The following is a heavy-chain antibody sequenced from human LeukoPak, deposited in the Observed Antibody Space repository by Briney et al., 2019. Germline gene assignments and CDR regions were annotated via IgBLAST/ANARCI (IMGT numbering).Heavy chain of an antibody. CDR3: AREAGYSSGWYPPYGSFDI. J-gene: IGHJ3*02. V-gene: IGHV3-74*01. CDR2: INSDGSST. D-gene: IGHD6-19*01. CDR1: GFTFSSYW. Sequence: AGGSLRLSCVASGFTFSSYWMYWVRQAPGKGLVWVSRINSDGSSTSYADSVKGRFTISRDNAKNTLYLQMNSLRAEDTAVYYCAREAGYSSGWYPPYGSFDIWGQGTMVTVSP.